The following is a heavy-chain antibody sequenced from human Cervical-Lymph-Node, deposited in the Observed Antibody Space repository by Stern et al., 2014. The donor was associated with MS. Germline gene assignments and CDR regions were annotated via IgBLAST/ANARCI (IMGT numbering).Heavy chain of an antibody. CDR2: IFSSGST. CDR1: GGSITNFY. D-gene: IGHD4-17*01. V-gene: IGHV4-59*12. CDR3: ARAPRWWTVTFDF. J-gene: IGHJ4*02. Sequence: QVQLQESGPGLVKPSETLSLTCTVSGGSITNFYWSWIRQSPEKGLEWIGYIFSSGSTNYNTSLESRVTISLDPSKTQFSLNLTSVAAADTAVYYCARAPRWWTVTFDFWGRGTLVTVSS.